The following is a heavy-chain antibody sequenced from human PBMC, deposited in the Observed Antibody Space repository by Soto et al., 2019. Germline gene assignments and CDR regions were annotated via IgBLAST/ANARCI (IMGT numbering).Heavy chain of an antibody. J-gene: IGHJ4*02. CDR3: ASAPYSGLYPYFDY. CDR2: IWYDGSNK. CDR1: GFTFSSYG. V-gene: IGHV3-33*01. Sequence: GGSLRLSCAASGFTFSSYGMHWVRQAPGKGLEWVAVIWYDGSNKYYADSVKGRFTISRDNSKNTLYLQMNSLRAEDTAVYYCASAPYSGLYPYFDYWGQGTLVTVSS. D-gene: IGHD1-26*01.